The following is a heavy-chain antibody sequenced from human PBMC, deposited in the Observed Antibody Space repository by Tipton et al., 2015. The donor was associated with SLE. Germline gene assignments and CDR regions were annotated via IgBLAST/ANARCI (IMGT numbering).Heavy chain of an antibody. CDR1: GYSISSGYY. V-gene: IGHV4-38-2*02. D-gene: IGHD3-3*01. Sequence: TLSLTCAVSGYSISSGYYWGWIRQPPGKGLEWIGSIYHSGSTYYNPSLKSRVTISVDTSKNQFSLKLSSVTAADTAVYYCARDLEGDYSYYYGMDVWGQGTTVTVSS. J-gene: IGHJ6*02. CDR2: IYHSGST. CDR3: ARDLEGDYSYYYGMDV.